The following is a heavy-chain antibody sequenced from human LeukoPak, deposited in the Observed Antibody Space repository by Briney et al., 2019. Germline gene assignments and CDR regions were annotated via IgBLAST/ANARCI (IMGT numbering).Heavy chain of an antibody. D-gene: IGHD5-18*01. CDR1: GGSISSYY. CDR2: IYTSGST. V-gene: IGHV4-4*07. J-gene: IGHJ4*02. Sequence: PSETLSLTCPVSGGSISSYYWSWIRQPAGKGLEWIGRIYTSGSTNYNPSLKSRVTMSVDTSKNQFSLKLSSVTAADTAVYYCAREGSGYSYGPEFDYWGQGTLVTVSS. CDR3: AREGSGYSYGPEFDY.